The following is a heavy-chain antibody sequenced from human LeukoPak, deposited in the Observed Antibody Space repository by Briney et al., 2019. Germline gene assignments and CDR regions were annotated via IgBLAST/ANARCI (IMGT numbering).Heavy chain of an antibody. J-gene: IGHJ4*02. CDR2: ISPTGSTT. CDR3: ARGPNSNWSGLDF. CDR1: GFSFSGHW. V-gene: IGHV3-74*01. Sequence: GGSLRLSCTASGFSFSGHWMHWARHLPGKGLVWVSRISPTGSTTSYADSVKGRFTVSRDNAKNTLYLQVNNLRAEDTAVYYCARGPNSNWSGLDFWGQGTLLTVSS. D-gene: IGHD6-6*01.